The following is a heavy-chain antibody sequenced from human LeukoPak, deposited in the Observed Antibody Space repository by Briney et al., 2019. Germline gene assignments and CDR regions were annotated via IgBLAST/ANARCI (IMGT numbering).Heavy chain of an antibody. CDR2: IKTKTDGETT. J-gene: IGHJ4*02. D-gene: IGHD6-13*01. CDR3: ASICGDNSIHLDNIIN. Sequence: GGSLRLSCAASGFTFSNAWMSWVRQAPGKGLEWVGRIKTKTDGETTDYAAPVKGRFTISRDDSKNKLHLHMNSLKSEDSAVSTRASICGDNSIHLDNIINRGQRAL. V-gene: IGHV3-15*01. CDR1: GFTFSNAW.